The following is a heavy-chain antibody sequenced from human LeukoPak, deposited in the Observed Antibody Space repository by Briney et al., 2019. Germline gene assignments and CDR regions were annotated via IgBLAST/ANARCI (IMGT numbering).Heavy chain of an antibody. CDR3: ARVDIVSGIHILRFLEWLFDY. CDR2: ISAYNGNT. D-gene: IGHD3-3*01. V-gene: IGHV1-18*01. Sequence: ASVKVSCKASGYTFTSCGISWGRQAPAQGQGWMGWISAYNGNTNYAQKLQGRVTMTTDTSTSTAYMELRSLRSDDTAVYYCARVDIVSGIHILRFLEWLFDYWGQGTLVTVSS. CDR1: GYTFTSCG. J-gene: IGHJ4*02.